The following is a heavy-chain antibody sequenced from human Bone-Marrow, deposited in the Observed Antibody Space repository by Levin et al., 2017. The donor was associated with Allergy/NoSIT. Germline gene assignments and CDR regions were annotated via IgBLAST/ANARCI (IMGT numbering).Heavy chain of an antibody. Sequence: ETLSLTCAASGFTVSSNYMSWVRQAPGKGLEWVSVIYSGGSTYYADSVKGRFTISRDNSKNTLYLQMNSLRAEDTAVYYCARDGRGYCSSTSCYGGQEIDAFDIWGQGTMVTVSS. D-gene: IGHD2-2*01. CDR2: IYSGGST. J-gene: IGHJ3*02. CDR1: GFTVSSNY. V-gene: IGHV3-66*02. CDR3: ARDGRGYCSSTSCYGGQEIDAFDI.